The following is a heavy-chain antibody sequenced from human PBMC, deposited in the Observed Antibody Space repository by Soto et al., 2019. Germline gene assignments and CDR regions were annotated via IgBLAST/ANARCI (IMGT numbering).Heavy chain of an antibody. CDR2: ISYDGSNK. V-gene: IGHV3-30-3*01. D-gene: IGHD3-3*01. CDR3: AREGYDFWSGTPCGMDV. Sequence: QVQLVESGGGVVQPGRSLRLSCAASGFTFSSYAMHWVRQAPGKGLEWVAVISYDGSNKYYADSVKGRFTISRDNSKNTLYLQMNSLRAEDTAVYYCAREGYDFWSGTPCGMDVWGQGTTVTVSS. J-gene: IGHJ6*02. CDR1: GFTFSSYA.